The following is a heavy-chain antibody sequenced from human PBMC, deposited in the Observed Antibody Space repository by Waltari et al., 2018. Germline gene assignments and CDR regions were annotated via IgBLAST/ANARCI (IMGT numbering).Heavy chain of an antibody. CDR3: ARRGGVPAARYYYYYYMDV. V-gene: IGHV4-34*01. J-gene: IGHJ6*03. CDR1: GGSFSGYY. Sequence: QVQLQQWGAGLLKPSETLSLTCAVYGGSFSGYYWSWIRQPPGKGLEWIGETNHSGSTNYNPALKSRVTISVDTSKNQFSLKLSSVTAADTAVYYCARRGGVPAARYYYYYYMDVWGKGTTVTVSS. CDR2: TNHSGST. D-gene: IGHD2-2*01.